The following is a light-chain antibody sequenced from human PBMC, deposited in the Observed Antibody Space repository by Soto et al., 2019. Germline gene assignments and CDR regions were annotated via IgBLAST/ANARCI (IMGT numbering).Light chain of an antibody. V-gene: IGKV3-11*01. CDR2: DAS. J-gene: IGKJ4*01. CDR3: QQRELT. Sequence: EIVLTQSPATLSLSPGERATLSCRASQSVSSYLAWYQQKSGQAPRLLIYDASNRATGIPARFSGSGSGTDFTLTISSLEPEDFAVYYCQQRELTSGGGTKVEIK. CDR1: QSVSSY.